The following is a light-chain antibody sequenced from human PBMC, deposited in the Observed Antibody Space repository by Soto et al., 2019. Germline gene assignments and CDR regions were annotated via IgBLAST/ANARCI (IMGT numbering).Light chain of an antibody. CDR2: DVS. Sequence: ALTQPASVSGSPGQSITISCTGTSSDVGDYNYVSWYQQHPGKAPKLTIYDVSNRPSGVSNRFSGSKSGNTASLTISGLQAEDEADYYCISYTSSSTYVFGTGTKVTVL. V-gene: IGLV2-14*01. J-gene: IGLJ1*01. CDR1: SSDVGDYNY. CDR3: ISYTSSSTYV.